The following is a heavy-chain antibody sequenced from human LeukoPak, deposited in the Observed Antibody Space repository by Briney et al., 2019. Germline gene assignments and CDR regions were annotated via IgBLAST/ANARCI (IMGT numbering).Heavy chain of an antibody. V-gene: IGHV5-10-1*01. CDR3: AIKYYYYYGMDV. Sequence: GESLKISCKGSGYSFTSYWISWVRQMPGKGLEWRGSIDPSDYYTNYSPSFQGHVTISADKSISTAYLQWSSLKASDTAMYYCAIKYYYYYGMDVWGQGTTVTVSS. CDR1: GYSFTSYW. CDR2: IDPSDYYT. J-gene: IGHJ6*02.